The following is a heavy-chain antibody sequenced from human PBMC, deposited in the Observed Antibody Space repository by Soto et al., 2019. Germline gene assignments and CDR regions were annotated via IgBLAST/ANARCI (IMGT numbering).Heavy chain of an antibody. CDR2: IYYSGST. V-gene: IGHV4-30-4*01. CDR3: ARGNVLRFLEWLLPDAFDI. D-gene: IGHD3-3*01. CDR1: GGSISSGDYY. J-gene: IGHJ3*02. Sequence: QVQLQESGPGLVKPSQTLSLTCTVSGGSISSGDYYWSWIRQPPGKGLEWIGYIYYSGSTYYNPSRKSRVTISVDTSKNQFSLKLSSVTAADTAVYYCARGNVLRFLEWLLPDAFDIWGQGTMVTVSS.